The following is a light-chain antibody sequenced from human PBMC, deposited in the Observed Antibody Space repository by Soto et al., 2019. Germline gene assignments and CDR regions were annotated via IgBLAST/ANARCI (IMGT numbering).Light chain of an antibody. CDR1: TSNIGSHS. V-gene: IGLV1-44*01. Sequence: QSVLTQPPSASGTPGQRVTISCSGSTSNIGSHSVNWYQQLPGTAPTLLIYNNDQRPSGVPDRFSGSKSGTSASLAISGLQSEDEADYYCAAWDDSLNSWVFGGGTKLTVL. J-gene: IGLJ3*02. CDR2: NND. CDR3: AAWDDSLNSWV.